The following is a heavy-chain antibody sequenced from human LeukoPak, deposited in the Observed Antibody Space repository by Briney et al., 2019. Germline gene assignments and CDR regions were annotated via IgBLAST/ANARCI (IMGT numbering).Heavy chain of an antibody. V-gene: IGHV4-59*08. Sequence: PSETLSLTCTVSGGSISSYYWSWIRQPPGKGLEWIGYIYYSGSTNYNPSLKSRVTISVDTSKNQFSLKLSSVTAADTAVYYCARFRSGYYGMDVWGQGTTVTVSS. CDR1: GGSISSYY. CDR3: ARFRSGYYGMDV. D-gene: IGHD3-10*01. J-gene: IGHJ6*02. CDR2: IYYSGST.